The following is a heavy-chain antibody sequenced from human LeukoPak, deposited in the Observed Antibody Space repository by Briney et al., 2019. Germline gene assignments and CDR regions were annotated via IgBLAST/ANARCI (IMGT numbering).Heavy chain of an antibody. CDR1: GFTFSSYA. CDR3: AKHYGAGYDFSNWFDP. Sequence: SGGSLRLSCAASGFTFSSYAMNWVRQAPGKGLEWVSAISGSGSSTYYADSVKGRFTISRDNSKNTLYLQMNSLRADDTAVYYCAKHYGAGYDFSNWFDPWGQGTLVTVSS. V-gene: IGHV3-23*01. J-gene: IGHJ5*02. CDR2: ISGSGSST. D-gene: IGHD3-3*01.